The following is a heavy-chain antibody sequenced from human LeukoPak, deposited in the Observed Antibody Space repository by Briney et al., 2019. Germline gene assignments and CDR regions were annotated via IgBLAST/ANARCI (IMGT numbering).Heavy chain of an antibody. CDR1: GFTFSSYS. J-gene: IGHJ4*02. V-gene: IGHV3-21*01. Sequence: GGSLRLSCAGSGFTFSSYSMNWVRQAPGKGLEWVSSISSSSSYIYYADSVKGRFTISRDNAKNSLYLQMNSLRAEDTAVYYCARDRDNTGIDYWGQGTLVTVSS. CDR2: ISSSSSYI. D-gene: IGHD1-26*01. CDR3: ARDRDNTGIDY.